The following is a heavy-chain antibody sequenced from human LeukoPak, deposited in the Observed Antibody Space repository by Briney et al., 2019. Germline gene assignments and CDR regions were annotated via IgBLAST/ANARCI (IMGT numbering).Heavy chain of an antibody. CDR2: IYYSGST. V-gene: IGHV4-59*13. D-gene: IGHD6-19*01. Sequence: PSETLSLTCTVSGDSLSSYYWSWIRQPPGKGLEWIGYIYYSGSTNYNPSLKSRVTISVDTSKNQFSLKLTSVTAADTAVYYCAKSIAVAGNGAFDVWGQGTMATVSS. CDR1: GDSLSSYY. CDR3: AKSIAVAGNGAFDV. J-gene: IGHJ3*01.